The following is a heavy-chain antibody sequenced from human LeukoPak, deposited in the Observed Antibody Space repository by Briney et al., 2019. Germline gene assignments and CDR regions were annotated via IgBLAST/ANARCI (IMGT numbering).Heavy chain of an antibody. Sequence: ASVKVSCKASGYTFTSYGISWVRQAPGQGLEWMGWISAYNGNTNYAQKLQGRVTMTTDTSTSTAYMELRSLRSDDTAVYYCARGGWYSTSRQEGNWFDPWGQGTLVTVSS. CDR3: ARGGWYSTSRQEGNWFDP. J-gene: IGHJ5*02. CDR2: ISAYNGNT. D-gene: IGHD6-6*01. V-gene: IGHV1-18*01. CDR1: GYTFTSYG.